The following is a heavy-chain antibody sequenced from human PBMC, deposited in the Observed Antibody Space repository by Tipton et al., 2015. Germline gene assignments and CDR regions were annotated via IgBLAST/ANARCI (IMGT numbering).Heavy chain of an antibody. CDR2: INHSGST. D-gene: IGHD6-19*01. J-gene: IGHJ6*02. CDR3: AREAVARYYYGMDV. CDR1: GGSFSGYY. V-gene: IGHV4-34*01. Sequence: TLSLTCAVYGGSFSGYYWSWIRQPPGKGLEWIGEINHSGSTNYNPSLKSRVTISVDTSKNQFSLKLSSVTAADTAVYYCAREAVARYYYGMDVWGQGTTVTVSS.